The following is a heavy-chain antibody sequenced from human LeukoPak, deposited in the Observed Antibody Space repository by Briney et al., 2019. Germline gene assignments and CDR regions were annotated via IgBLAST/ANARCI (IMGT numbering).Heavy chain of an antibody. J-gene: IGHJ4*02. CDR3: ARHNIWDTAMAWDY. V-gene: IGHV4-59*08. Sequence: SETLSLTCTVSGGSISSYYWSWLRQPPGKGLEWIGYIYYSGSTNYNPSLKSRVTISVDTSKNQFSLKLSSVTAADTAVYYCARHNIWDTAMAWDYWGQGTLVTVSS. D-gene: IGHD5-18*01. CDR2: IYYSGST. CDR1: GGSISSYY.